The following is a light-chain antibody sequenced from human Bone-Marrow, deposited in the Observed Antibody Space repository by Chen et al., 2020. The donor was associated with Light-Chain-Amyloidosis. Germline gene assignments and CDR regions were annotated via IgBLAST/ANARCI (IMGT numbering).Light chain of an antibody. J-gene: IGKJ2*01. CDR3: QQYGSSPPYT. V-gene: IGKV3-20*01. CDR2: GAS. CDR1: QSVSSSY. Sequence: EIVLTQSPGTLSLSPGERATLSCRASQSVSSSYLAWYQQKPGQAPRLLIYGASSRATGIPDRFSGSGSWTDFPLTISRLEPEDYAVYYCQQYGSSPPYTFGQGTKLEIK.